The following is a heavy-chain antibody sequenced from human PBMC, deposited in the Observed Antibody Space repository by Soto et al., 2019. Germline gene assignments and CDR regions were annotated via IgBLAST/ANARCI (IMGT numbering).Heavy chain of an antibody. CDR2: IIPILGIA. V-gene: IGHV1-69*02. CDR1: GGTFSSHT. Sequence: GASMKVSCKASGGTFSSHTIRWVRQAPGQGLEWMGRIIPILGIANYAQKFQGRVTITADKSTSTAYMELSSLRSEDTAVYYCARDPPPYCSGGSCDTHYFDYWGQGTLVSVSS. CDR3: ARDPPPYCSGGSCDTHYFDY. J-gene: IGHJ4*02. D-gene: IGHD2-15*01.